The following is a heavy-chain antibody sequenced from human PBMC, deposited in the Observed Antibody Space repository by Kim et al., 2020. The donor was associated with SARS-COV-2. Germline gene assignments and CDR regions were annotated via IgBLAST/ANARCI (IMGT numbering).Heavy chain of an antibody. Sequence: TDYADSVKGRFTISRDNSKNTLYLQMNSLRAEDTAVYYCAKGVFGYCYDYWGQGTLVTVSS. CDR2: T. V-gene: IGHV3-23*01. J-gene: IGHJ4*02. CDR3: AKGVFGYCYDY. D-gene: IGHD2-15*01.